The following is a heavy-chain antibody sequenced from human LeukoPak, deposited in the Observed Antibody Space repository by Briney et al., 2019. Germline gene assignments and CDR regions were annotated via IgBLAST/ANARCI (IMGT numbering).Heavy chain of an antibody. J-gene: IGHJ4*02. CDR3: ARGGSSDWYYFDY. D-gene: IGHD6-19*01. V-gene: IGHV3-74*01. Sequence: PGGSLRLSCAASGFTFSNYWMHWVHQGPGKGLVWVSRIYSDGSSTSYADSVKGRFTISRDNAKNTLYLQMNSLRAEDAAVYYCARGGSSDWYYFDYWGQGTLVTVSS. CDR2: IYSDGSST. CDR1: GFTFSNYW.